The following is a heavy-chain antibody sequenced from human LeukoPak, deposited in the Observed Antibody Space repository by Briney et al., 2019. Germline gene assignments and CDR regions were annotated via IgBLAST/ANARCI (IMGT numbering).Heavy chain of an antibody. V-gene: IGHV4-34*01. CDR2: INHRGNS. CDR1: GGSFSGYY. CDR3: GLSTTTVTTRTIDH. J-gene: IGHJ5*02. Sequence: SETRSLTCAVYGGSFSGYYWTWIRQPPGKGLEWIGEINHRGNSKYKPSLESRVTMSVDTSKSQFSLKLESVTAADTAVYYCGLSTTTVTTRTIDHWGQGTLVTVSS. D-gene: IGHD4-17*01.